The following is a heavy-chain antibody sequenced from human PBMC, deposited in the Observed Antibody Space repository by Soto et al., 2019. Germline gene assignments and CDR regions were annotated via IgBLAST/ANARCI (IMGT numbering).Heavy chain of an antibody. CDR1: GYTFTSYA. D-gene: IGHD6-13*01. V-gene: IGHV1-3*01. CDR2: INAGNGNT. CDR3: ARDGLGDSSSWTPPFDY. J-gene: IGHJ4*02. Sequence: QVQLVQSGAEVKKPGASVKVSCKASGYTFTSYAMHWVRQAPGQRREWMGWINAGNGNTKYAQKFQGRVTITRDTSASTAYMELSSLISEDTAVYYCARDGLGDSSSWTPPFDYWGQGTLVTVSS.